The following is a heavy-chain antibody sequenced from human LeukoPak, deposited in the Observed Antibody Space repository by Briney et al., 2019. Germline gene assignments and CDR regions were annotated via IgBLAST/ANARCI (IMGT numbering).Heavy chain of an antibody. V-gene: IGHV4-59*01. CDR1: GGSISSLY. D-gene: IGHD3-22*01. Sequence: KPSETLSLTCSVSGGSISSLYWSWIRQPPGKGLEWIGYTYYSGSTNYNPSLKSRVTISVDTSKNQFSLKLSSVTAADTAVYYCARDHYDSSGYYYYYYGMDVWGQGTTVTVSS. J-gene: IGHJ6*02. CDR3: ARDHYDSSGYYYYYYGMDV. CDR2: TYYSGST.